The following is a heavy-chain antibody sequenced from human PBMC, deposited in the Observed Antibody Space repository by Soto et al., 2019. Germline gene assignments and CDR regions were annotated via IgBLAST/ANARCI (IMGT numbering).Heavy chain of an antibody. D-gene: IGHD1-1*01. V-gene: IGHV4-61*01. CDR3: ARLSETGDLFDY. Sequence: SETLSLTCTVSGGSISSSYYWSWIRQPPGKGLEWIGYIYYSGSTNYNPSLKSRVTISVDTSKNQFSLKLSSVTAADTAVYYCARLSETGDLFDYWGQGTLVTVSS. CDR1: GGSISSSYY. CDR2: IYYSGST. J-gene: IGHJ4*02.